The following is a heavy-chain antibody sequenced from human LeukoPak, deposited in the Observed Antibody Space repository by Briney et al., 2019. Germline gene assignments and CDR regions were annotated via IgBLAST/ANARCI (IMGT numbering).Heavy chain of an antibody. D-gene: IGHD3-3*01. CDR1: GYTFTSYY. V-gene: IGHV1-46*03. CDR3: ARGGGITIFGVVIMREYFQH. Sequence: ASVKVSCKASGYTFTSYYMHWVRQAPGQGLEWMGIINPSGGSTSYAQKFRGRVTMTRDTSTSTVYMELSSLRSEDTAVYYCARGGGITIFGVVIMREYFQHWGQGTLVTVSS. CDR2: INPSGGST. J-gene: IGHJ1*01.